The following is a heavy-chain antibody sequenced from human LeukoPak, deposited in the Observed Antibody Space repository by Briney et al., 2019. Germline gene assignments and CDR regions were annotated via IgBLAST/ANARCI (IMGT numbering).Heavy chain of an antibody. J-gene: IGHJ4*02. CDR2: ISSSSSYI. CDR3: ARDYYGDYALDY. D-gene: IGHD4-17*01. V-gene: IGHV3-21*01. CDR1: GFTFSSYS. Sequence: GGSLTLSCAASGFTFSSYSMNWVRQAPGKGLEWVSSISSSSSYIYYADSVKGRFTISRDNAKNSLYLQMNSLRAEDTAVYYCARDYYGDYALDYWGQGTLVTVSS.